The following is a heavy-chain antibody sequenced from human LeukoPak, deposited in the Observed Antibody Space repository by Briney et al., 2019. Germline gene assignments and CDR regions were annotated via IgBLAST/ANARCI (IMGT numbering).Heavy chain of an antibody. Sequence: GGSLRLSCAASGFTFSNAWMSWVRQAPGKGLEWVGRIKSKTDGGTTDYAAPVKGRFTISRDDSKNTLYLQMNSLKTEDTAVYYCTSESIGAKNGYWGQGTLVTVSS. D-gene: IGHD2-15*01. J-gene: IGHJ4*02. CDR2: IKSKTDGGTT. V-gene: IGHV3-15*01. CDR1: GFTFSNAW. CDR3: TSESIGAKNGY.